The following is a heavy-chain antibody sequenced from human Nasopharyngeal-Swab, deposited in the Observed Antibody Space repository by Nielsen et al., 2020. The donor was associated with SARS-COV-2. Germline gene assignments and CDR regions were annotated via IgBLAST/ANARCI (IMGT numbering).Heavy chain of an antibody. CDR1: GFTFSSYG. CDR2: ISYDGSNK. D-gene: IGHD3-22*01. Sequence: GGSLRLSCAASGFTFSSYGMHWVRQAPGKGLEWVAVISYDGSNKYYADSVKGRFTISRDNSKNTLYLQMNSLRAEDTAVYYCARDLAPYYYDSSGYYYGWGQGTLVTVSS. J-gene: IGHJ4*02. CDR3: ARDLAPYYYDSSGYYYG. V-gene: IGHV3-30*03.